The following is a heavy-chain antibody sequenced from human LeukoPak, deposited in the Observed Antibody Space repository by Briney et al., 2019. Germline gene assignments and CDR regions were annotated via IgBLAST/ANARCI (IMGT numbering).Heavy chain of an antibody. D-gene: IGHD6-19*01. CDR2: IKQDGSEK. V-gene: IGHV3-7*01. Sequence: GGSLRLSCAAPGFTFSSYWMSWVRQAPGKGLEWVANIKQDGSEKYYVDSVKGRFTISRDNAKNSLYLQMNSLRAEDTAVYYCASSGWYGTNFDYWGQGTLVTVSS. CDR1: GFTFSSYW. J-gene: IGHJ4*02. CDR3: ASSGWYGTNFDY.